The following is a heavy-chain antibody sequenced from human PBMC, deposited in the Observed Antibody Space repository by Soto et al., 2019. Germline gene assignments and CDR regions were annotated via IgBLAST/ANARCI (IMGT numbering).Heavy chain of an antibody. Sequence: QVQLVESGGGVVQPGRSLRLSCAASGFTFSSYGVHWVRQAPGKGLEWVAVIWYDGSNKYYADSVKGRFTISRDNSKNTLYLQMNSLRAEDTAVYYCARDAYGMDVWGQGTTVTVSS. CDR3: ARDAYGMDV. J-gene: IGHJ6*02. CDR2: IWYDGSNK. CDR1: GFTFSSYG. V-gene: IGHV3-33*01.